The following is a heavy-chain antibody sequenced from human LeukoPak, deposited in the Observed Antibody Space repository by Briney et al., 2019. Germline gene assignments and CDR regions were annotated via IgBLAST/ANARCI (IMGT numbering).Heavy chain of an antibody. Sequence: SETLSLTCAVYGGSFSDYYWNWIRQPPGKGLEWIGEINHSGSTNYNPSLKIRVTISVDTSKNQVSLKVSSVTAADTAVYYCARAEEMETTFYYFYYYFDVWGKGTTVTVSS. V-gene: IGHV4-34*01. CDR1: GGSFSDYY. CDR2: INHSGST. D-gene: IGHD5-24*01. CDR3: ARAEEMETTFYYFYYYFDV. J-gene: IGHJ6*03.